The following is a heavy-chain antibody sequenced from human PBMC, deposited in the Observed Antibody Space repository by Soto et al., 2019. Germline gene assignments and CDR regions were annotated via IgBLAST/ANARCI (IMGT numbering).Heavy chain of an antibody. CDR1: GYTFTGYY. J-gene: IGHJ4*02. CDR3: ARASSSSSWHGEFDH. CDR2: VSAYNGNT. V-gene: IGHV1-18*04. Sequence: ASVKVSCKASGYTFTGYYMHWVRQAPGQGLEWMGWVSAYNGNTNYAQKVQGRVTMTTDTSTSTAYMELRSLRSDDTAVYYCARASSSSSWHGEFDHWGQGTLVTVSS. D-gene: IGHD6-13*01.